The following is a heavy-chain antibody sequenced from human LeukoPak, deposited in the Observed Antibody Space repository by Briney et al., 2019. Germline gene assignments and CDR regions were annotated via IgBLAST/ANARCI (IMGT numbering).Heavy chain of an antibody. Sequence: ASVKVSCKASGYTFTSYGISWVRQAPGQGLEWMGWISAYNGNTNYAQKLRGRVTMTTDTSTSTAYMELRGLRSDDTAVYYCARDPHEFSSGWSHFDYWGQGTLVIVSS. CDR3: ARDPHEFSSGWSHFDY. V-gene: IGHV1-18*01. CDR2: ISAYNGNT. D-gene: IGHD6-19*01. CDR1: GYTFTSYG. J-gene: IGHJ4*02.